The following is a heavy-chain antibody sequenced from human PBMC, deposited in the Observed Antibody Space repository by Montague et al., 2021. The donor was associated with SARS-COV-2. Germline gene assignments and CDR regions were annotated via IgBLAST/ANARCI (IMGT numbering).Heavy chain of an antibody. D-gene: IGHD6-19*01. J-gene: IGHJ3*02. V-gene: IGHV4-31*03. Sequence: TLSLTCTVSGGSINSGGYYWSWIRQHPGKGLEWIGYIYYSGSTYYNPSLKSRLTIPVDTSKNQFSLKLSSVTAADTAVYYCARVHFVSSGWYPDAFDNWGQGTMVTVSS. CDR3: ARVHFVSSGWYPDAFDN. CDR1: GGSINSGGYY. CDR2: IYYSGST.